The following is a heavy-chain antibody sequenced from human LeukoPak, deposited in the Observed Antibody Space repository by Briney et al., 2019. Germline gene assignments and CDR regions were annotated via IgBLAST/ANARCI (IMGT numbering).Heavy chain of an antibody. D-gene: IGHD5-12*01. CDR2: IIPILGIA. J-gene: IGHJ4*02. Sequence: SVKVSCKASGGTFSSYAISWVRQAPGQGLEWMGRIIPILGIANYAQEFQGRVTITADKSTSTAYMELSSLRSEDTAVYYCARAQDIVATDYWGQGTLVTVSS. V-gene: IGHV1-69*04. CDR3: ARAQDIVATDY. CDR1: GGTFSSYA.